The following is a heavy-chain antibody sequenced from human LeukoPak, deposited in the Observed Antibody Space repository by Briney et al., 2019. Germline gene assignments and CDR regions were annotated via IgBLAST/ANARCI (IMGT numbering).Heavy chain of an antibody. CDR2: INPKNGGT. CDR3: ARDSRVTNGDY. Sequence: ASVKVSCKASGYTFTGYYMHWVRQAPGQGLEWMGLINPKNGGTSYAQKVQGRVTMTRDTSITTAYMELSSLRSDDTAVYYCARDSRVTNGDYWGQGTLVTVSS. CDR1: GYTFTGYY. D-gene: IGHD3-10*01. V-gene: IGHV1-2*02. J-gene: IGHJ4*02.